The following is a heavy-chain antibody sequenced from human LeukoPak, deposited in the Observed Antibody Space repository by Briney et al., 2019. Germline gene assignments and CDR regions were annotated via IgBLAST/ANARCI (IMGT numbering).Heavy chain of an antibody. D-gene: IGHD3-22*01. V-gene: IGHV4-59*08. J-gene: IGHJ4*02. CDR1: GGSISSYY. CDR2: IYYSGST. CDR3: ARLSYDSSGYYFRGLDY. Sequence: SETLSLTGTVSGGSISSYYWSWIRQPPGKGLEWIGYIYYSGSTNYNPSLKSRVTISVDTSKNQFSLKLSSVTAADTAVYYCARLSYDSSGYYFRGLDYWGQGTLVTVSS.